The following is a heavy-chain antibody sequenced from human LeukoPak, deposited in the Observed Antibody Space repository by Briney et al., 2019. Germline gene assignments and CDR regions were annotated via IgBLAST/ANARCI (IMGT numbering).Heavy chain of an antibody. J-gene: IGHJ4*02. V-gene: IGHV3-30*18. D-gene: IGHD4-17*01. CDR3: AKDVTDYGDYGGYFDY. CDR2: ISYDGSNK. CDR1: GFTFSSYG. Sequence: GGSLRLSCAASGFTFSSYGMHWVRQAPGKGLEWVAVISYDGSNKCYADSVKGRFTISRDNSKNTLYPQMNSLRAEDTAVYYCAKDVTDYGDYGGYFDYWGQGTLVTVSS.